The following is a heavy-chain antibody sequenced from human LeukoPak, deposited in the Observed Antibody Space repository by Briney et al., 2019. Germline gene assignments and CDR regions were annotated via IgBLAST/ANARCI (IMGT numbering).Heavy chain of an antibody. CDR1: GGSISSSSYS. CDR2: IYDSGST. V-gene: IGHV4-39*02. J-gene: IGHJ5*02. CDR3: ARDGYYWTNWFDP. Sequence: SETLSLTCTVSGGSISSSSYSWGWIRQPPGKGLEWIGSIYDSGSTYYNPSLKSRVTISVDTSKNQFSLKLSSVTAADTAVYYCARDGYYWTNWFDPWGQGTLVTVSS. D-gene: IGHD1-20*01.